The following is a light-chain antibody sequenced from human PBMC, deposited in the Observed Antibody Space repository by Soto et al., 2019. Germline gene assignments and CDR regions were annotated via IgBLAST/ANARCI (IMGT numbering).Light chain of an antibody. Sequence: QSVLTQPRSVSGSPGQSVTISCTGSSSDVGGYDHVSWYQQHPGKAPKLIIFDVTKRPSGVPHRFSGSKSGNTASLTISGLQAEDEASYYSCSYAGSYTLGVFGGGTKLTVL. V-gene: IGLV2-11*01. CDR2: DVT. CDR1: SSDVGGYDH. J-gene: IGLJ3*02. CDR3: CSYAGSYTLGV.